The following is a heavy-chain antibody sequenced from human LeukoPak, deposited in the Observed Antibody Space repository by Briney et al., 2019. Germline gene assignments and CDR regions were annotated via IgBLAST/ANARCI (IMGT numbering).Heavy chain of an antibody. Sequence: PGGSLRLSCAASGFTVSSNYMSWVRQAPGKGLEWVSVIYSGGSTYYADSVKGRFTISRDNSKNTLYLQMNSLRPEDTAVYYCAKTYYDFWSGYLLDYWGQGTLVTIFS. V-gene: IGHV3-53*05. CDR1: GFTVSSNY. CDR3: AKTYYDFWSGYLLDY. J-gene: IGHJ4*02. CDR2: IYSGGST. D-gene: IGHD3-3*01.